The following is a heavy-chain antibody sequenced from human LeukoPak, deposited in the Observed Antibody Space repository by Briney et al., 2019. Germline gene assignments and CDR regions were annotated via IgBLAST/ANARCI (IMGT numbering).Heavy chain of an antibody. CDR3: AKDARCCTSSSGSYGMDV. CDR2: ISYEGSNK. Sequence: GGSLRLSCAASGFTFSSYSMNWVRQAPGKGLEWVALISYEGSNKYYADSVKGRFTISRDNSKNTLYLQMNSLRAEDTAVYYCAKDARCCTSSSGSYGMDVRGQGTTVTVSS. D-gene: IGHD2-2*01. V-gene: IGHV3-30*18. CDR1: GFTFSSYS. J-gene: IGHJ6*02.